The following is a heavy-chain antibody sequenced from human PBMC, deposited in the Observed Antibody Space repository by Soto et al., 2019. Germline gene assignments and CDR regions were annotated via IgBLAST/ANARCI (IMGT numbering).Heavy chain of an antibody. Sequence: QVQLVESGGGLVKPGGSLRLSCAASGFTFSDYYMSWIRQAPGKGLEWVSYISSSGSTIYYADSVKGRFTISRDNAKNSLCLQVIGVRAEGTAVYYGARGGVVVAATALGYWGQGTLVTVSS. V-gene: IGHV3-11*01. J-gene: IGHJ4*02. D-gene: IGHD2-15*01. CDR2: ISSSGSTI. CDR3: ARGGVVVAATALGY. CDR1: GFTFSDYY.